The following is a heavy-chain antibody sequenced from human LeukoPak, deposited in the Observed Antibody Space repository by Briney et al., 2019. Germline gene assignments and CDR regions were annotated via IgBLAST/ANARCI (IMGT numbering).Heavy chain of an antibody. Sequence: SETLSLTCTVSGVSIVRHYWIWIRQPPGKGLEWIGHISYSGSTNYNPSLKSRVTISVDTSKNQVSLRLSSVTAADTAVYYSARDGEGDEGWDYWGQGTLVTVSS. V-gene: IGHV4-59*11. J-gene: IGHJ4*02. CDR3: ARDGEGDEGWDY. CDR2: ISYSGST. D-gene: IGHD7-27*01. CDR1: GVSIVRHY.